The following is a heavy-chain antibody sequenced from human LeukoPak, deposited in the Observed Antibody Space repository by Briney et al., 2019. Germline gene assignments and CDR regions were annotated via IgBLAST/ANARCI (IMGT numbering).Heavy chain of an antibody. Sequence: SETLSLTCTVSGVSIIGHYWSWIRQSPGKELEWIAYIYSHENTNYSPSLNGRATISEDTSKNQVSLKVRSVTTADTAVYYCARQTPYNGNHYFDYWGQGILVTVSS. CDR3: ARQTPYNGNHYFDY. J-gene: IGHJ4*02. D-gene: IGHD1-14*01. V-gene: IGHV4-4*09. CDR1: GVSIIGHY. CDR2: IYSHENT.